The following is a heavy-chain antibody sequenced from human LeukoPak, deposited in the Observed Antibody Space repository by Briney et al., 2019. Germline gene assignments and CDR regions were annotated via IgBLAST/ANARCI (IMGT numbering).Heavy chain of an antibody. CDR1: GLTNSTYW. CDR2: INHDGSDT. J-gene: IGHJ5*02. Sequence: SGGPLRLSCAASGLTNSTYWMHGVRQTPGKGLVWVSRINHDGSDTIYADSVRGRFTISSDDAKNTLYLQMNNLRAEDTAVYYCVRGGPSTWSWGQGTLVTVSS. CDR3: VRGGPSTWS. V-gene: IGHV3-74*01. D-gene: IGHD2-15*01.